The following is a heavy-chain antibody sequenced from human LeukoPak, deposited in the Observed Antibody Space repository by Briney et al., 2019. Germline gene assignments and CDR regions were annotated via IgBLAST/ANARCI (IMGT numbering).Heavy chain of an antibody. D-gene: IGHD3-10*01. CDR1: GFTFRNYA. CDR2: ISSNGDRT. CDR3: VKDTPSVGSWAASDA. J-gene: IGHJ3*01. V-gene: IGHV3-64D*09. Sequence: GGSLRLSCSASGFTFRNYAMHWVRQAPGKGLEYVSIISSNGDRTFYADSVKARFTISRDNSKNTLYLQMSSLRAEDTAVYYCVKDTPSVGSWAASDAWGQGTMVTVSS.